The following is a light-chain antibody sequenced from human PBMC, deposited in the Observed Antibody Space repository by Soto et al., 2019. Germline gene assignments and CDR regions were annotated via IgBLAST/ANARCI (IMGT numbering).Light chain of an antibody. CDR1: QRVASSY. V-gene: IGKV3-20*01. J-gene: IGKJ2*01. CDR3: QHYGNSPRT. Sequence: IVLTQSPGILSLSPGERATLSCRASQRVASSYLAWYQQKPGQAPRLLIYGASTRATGILDRFSGSGSGTDSTLTISRLEPEDFAVYYCQHYGNSPRTFCQGTKLEI. CDR2: GAS.